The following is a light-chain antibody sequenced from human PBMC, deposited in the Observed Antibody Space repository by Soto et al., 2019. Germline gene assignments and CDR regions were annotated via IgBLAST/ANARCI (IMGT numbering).Light chain of an antibody. CDR3: QQYGSSPPIT. V-gene: IGKV3-20*01. CDR1: QSVSSY. Sequence: EIVLTQSPATLSLSPGERITLSCRASQSVSSYLAWYQQKPGQAPRLLIYDASNRATGIPARFSGSGSGTDFTLTISRLEPEDFAVYYCQQYGSSPPITFGQGTRLEIK. J-gene: IGKJ5*01. CDR2: DAS.